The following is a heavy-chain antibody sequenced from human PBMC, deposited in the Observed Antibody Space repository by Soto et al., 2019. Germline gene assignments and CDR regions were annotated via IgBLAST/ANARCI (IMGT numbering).Heavy chain of an antibody. J-gene: IGHJ6*02. CDR2: INSDGSST. V-gene: IGHV3-74*01. CDR3: ARAHSRRPRDSSWYGYYYYYGMDV. CDR1: GFTFSSYW. D-gene: IGHD6-13*01. Sequence: PGGSLRLSCAASGFTFSSYWMHWVRQAPGKGLVWVSRINSDGSSTSYADSVKGRFTISRDNAKNTLYLQMNSLRAEDTAVYYCARAHSRRPRDSSWYGYYYYYGMDVWGQGTTVTVSS.